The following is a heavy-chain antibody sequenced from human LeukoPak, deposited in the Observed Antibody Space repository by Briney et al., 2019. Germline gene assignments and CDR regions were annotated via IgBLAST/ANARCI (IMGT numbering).Heavy chain of an antibody. CDR3: APSSFPYYFDY. CDR2: INPNSGGT. Sequence: ASVKVSCKASGYTFTGYYMHWVRQAPGQGLEWMGWINPNSGGTDYAQKFQGGVTMTRDTSISTAYMELSRLTSDDTAVYYCAPSSFPYYFDYWGQGTLVTVSS. D-gene: IGHD2-2*01. CDR1: GYTFTGYY. J-gene: IGHJ4*02. V-gene: IGHV1-2*02.